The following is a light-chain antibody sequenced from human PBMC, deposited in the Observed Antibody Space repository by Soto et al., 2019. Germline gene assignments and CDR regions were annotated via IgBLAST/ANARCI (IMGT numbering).Light chain of an antibody. CDR3: QQTNTFLPLT. Sequence: DIQMTQSPSSVSASVGDRVTITCRASQGISNWLAWYQQQPGKAPKLLIYAASSLQSGVPSRFSGGGSGTHYTLIISSVQPEDFATYYCQQTNTFLPLTFGGGTKVEI. CDR1: QGISNW. V-gene: IGKV1-12*01. CDR2: AAS. J-gene: IGKJ4*01.